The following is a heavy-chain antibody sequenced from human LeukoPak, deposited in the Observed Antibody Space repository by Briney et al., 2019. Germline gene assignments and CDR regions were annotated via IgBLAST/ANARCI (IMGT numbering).Heavy chain of an antibody. CDR2: IYYSGST. D-gene: IGHD3-9*01. V-gene: IGHV4-30-4*01. Sequence: SETLSLTCTVSGGSISSGDYYWSWIRQPPGKGLEWIGYIYYSGSTYYNPSLKSRVTISVDTSKNQFSLKLSSVTAADTAVYYCARDHGRLGYYGMDVWGKGTTVTVSS. CDR1: GGSISSGDYY. CDR3: ARDHGRLGYYGMDV. J-gene: IGHJ6*04.